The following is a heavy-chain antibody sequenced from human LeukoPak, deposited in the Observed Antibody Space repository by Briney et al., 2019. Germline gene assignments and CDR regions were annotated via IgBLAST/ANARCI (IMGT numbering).Heavy chain of an antibody. J-gene: IGHJ6*02. CDR1: GGSISSYY. D-gene: IGHD2-21*02. CDR2: IYYSGST. CDR3: ARSGRVVVTRGLMDV. V-gene: IGHV4-59*01. Sequence: SETLSLTCTVSGGSISSYYWSWIRRPPGKGLEWIGYIYYSGSTNYNPSLKSRVTISVDTSKNQFSLKLSSVTAADTAVYYCARSGRVVVTRGLMDVWGQGTTVTVSS.